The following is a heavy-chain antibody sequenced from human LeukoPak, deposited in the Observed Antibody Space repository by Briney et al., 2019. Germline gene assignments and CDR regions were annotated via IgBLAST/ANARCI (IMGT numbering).Heavy chain of an antibody. CDR1: GYSFPNYW. J-gene: IGHJ3*02. V-gene: IGHV5-51*01. Sequence: GESLKISCKGSGYSFPNYWIGWVRQMPGKGLEWMGIIYPGDSESRYNPSFQGQVTISADKSISTAYLQWSSLKASDSAMYYCARPSRGSYSAFDIWGQGTMVTVSS. CDR3: ARPSRGSYSAFDI. CDR2: IYPGDSES. D-gene: IGHD1-26*01.